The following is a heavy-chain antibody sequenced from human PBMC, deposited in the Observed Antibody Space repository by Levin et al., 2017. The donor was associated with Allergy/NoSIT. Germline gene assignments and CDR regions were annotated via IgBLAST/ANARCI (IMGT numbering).Heavy chain of an antibody. V-gene: IGHV5-51*01. CDR1: GYSFTSYW. J-gene: IGHJ4*02. CDR2: IYPGDSDT. Sequence: ASVKVSCKGSGYSFTSYWIGWVRQMPGKGLEWMGIIYPGDSDTRYSPSFQGQVTISADKSISTAYLQWSSLKASDTAMYYCASGGYSSGWYGANWGQGTLVTVSS. CDR3: ASGGYSSGWYGAN. D-gene: IGHD6-19*01.